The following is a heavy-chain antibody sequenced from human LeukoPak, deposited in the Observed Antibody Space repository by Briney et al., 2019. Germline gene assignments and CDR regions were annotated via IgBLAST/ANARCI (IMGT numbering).Heavy chain of an antibody. CDR3: ARIRGTSRRYYYYYYMDV. V-gene: IGHV4-39*07. D-gene: IGHD2-2*01. J-gene: IGHJ6*03. CDR2: INHSGST. CDR1: GGSISSSSYY. Sequence: PSETLSLTCTVSGGSISSSSYYWGWIRQPPGKGLEWIGEINHSGSTNYNPSLKSRVTISVDTSKNQFSLKLSSVTAADTAVYYCARIRGTSRRYYYYYYMDVWGKGTTVTVSS.